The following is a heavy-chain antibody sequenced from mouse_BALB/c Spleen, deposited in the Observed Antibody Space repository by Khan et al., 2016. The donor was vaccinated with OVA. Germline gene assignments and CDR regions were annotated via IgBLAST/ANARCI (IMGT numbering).Heavy chain of an antibody. V-gene: IGHV1S81*02. Sequence: QVQLKQSGAELVKAGASVKMSCKASGYTFTSYWMHWVKQRLGQGLEWFAETNPTNGRTYYNEKFKSKATLTVDKSYSTAYVLLGGPTFEESAVYYCARIKKIVATYFDYCVQGATLAVSS. CDR2: TNPTNGRT. CDR3: ARIKKIVATYFDY. D-gene: IGHD1-1*01. J-gene: IGHJ2*01. CDR1: GYTFTSYW.